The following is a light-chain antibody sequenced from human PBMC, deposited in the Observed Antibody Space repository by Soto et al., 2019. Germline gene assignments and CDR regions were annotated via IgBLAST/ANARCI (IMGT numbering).Light chain of an antibody. CDR3: QQYGSSPPIT. V-gene: IGKV3-20*01. J-gene: IGKJ5*01. CDR2: GAS. Sequence: EIVLTQSPGTLSLSPGERATLSCRASQSVSKSYLAWYQQKPGQAPRLLIYGASSRATGIPDRFSGSGSGTDFTLTISRLEPEDFAVYYGQQYGSSPPITFGQGTRLEIK. CDR1: QSVSKSY.